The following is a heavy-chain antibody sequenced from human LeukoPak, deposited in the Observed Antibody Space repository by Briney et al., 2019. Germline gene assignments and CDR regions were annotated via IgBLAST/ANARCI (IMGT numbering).Heavy chain of an antibody. J-gene: IGHJ3*02. CDR1: GFTFSNYG. Sequence: LRLSCAASGFTFSNYGMHWVRQAPGKGLEWIGSIYHSGSTYYNPSLKSRVTISVDTSKNQFSLKLSSVTAADTAVYYCARRRVTDYSYAFDIWGQGTMVTVSS. V-gene: IGHV4-38-2*01. CDR2: IYHSGST. D-gene: IGHD2-21*02. CDR3: ARRRVTDYSYAFDI.